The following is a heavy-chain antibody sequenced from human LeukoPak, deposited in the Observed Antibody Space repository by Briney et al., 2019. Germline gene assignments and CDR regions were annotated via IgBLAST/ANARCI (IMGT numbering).Heavy chain of an antibody. D-gene: IGHD6-6*01. Sequence: GGSLRLSCAASGFTFSTFAMIWVRQPPGKGLEWVSSIFPSGGEIHYADSVRGRFTISRDNSKSILSLQMNSLRAEDTAIYYCAKTYRAARTAFDHWGQGTLVTVSS. V-gene: IGHV3-23*01. J-gene: IGHJ4*02. CDR1: GFTFSTFA. CDR2: IFPSGGEI. CDR3: AKTYRAARTAFDH.